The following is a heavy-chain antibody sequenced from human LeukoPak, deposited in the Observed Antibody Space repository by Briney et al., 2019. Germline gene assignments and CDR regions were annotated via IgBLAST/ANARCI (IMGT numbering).Heavy chain of an antibody. D-gene: IGHD3-22*01. CDR2: IIPIFGTA. V-gene: IGHV1-69*05. CDR3: ARARGYYDSSEYYFDY. J-gene: IGHJ4*02. CDR1: GGTFSSYA. Sequence: SAKVSCKASGGTFSSYAISWGRQAPGQGLEWMGRIIPIFGTANYAQKFQGRVTITTDESTSTAYMELSSLRSEDTAVYYCARARGYYDSSEYYFDYWGQGTLVTVSS.